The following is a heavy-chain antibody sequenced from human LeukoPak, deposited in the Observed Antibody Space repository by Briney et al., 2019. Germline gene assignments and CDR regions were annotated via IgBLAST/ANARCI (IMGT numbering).Heavy chain of an antibody. Sequence: GGSLRLSCAASGFTFSSYSMNWVRQAPWKGLEWVSAISGSGGSTYYADSVKGRFTISRDNSKNTLYLQMNSLRAEDTAVYYCAKSPVRYFDWLPLASFDYWGQGTLVTVSS. CDR3: AKSPVRYFDWLPLASFDY. CDR2: ISGSGGST. J-gene: IGHJ4*02. CDR1: GFTFSSYS. D-gene: IGHD3-9*01. V-gene: IGHV3-23*01.